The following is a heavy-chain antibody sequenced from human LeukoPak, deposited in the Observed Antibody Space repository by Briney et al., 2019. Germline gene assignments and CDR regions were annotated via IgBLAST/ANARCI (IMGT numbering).Heavy chain of an antibody. D-gene: IGHD1-26*01. J-gene: IGHJ4*02. CDR3: ARGGGYYYYFDY. CDR2: INPNSGGT. Sequence: ASVKVSCKAPGYTFTGYYLHWVRQAPGQGLEWMGRINPNSGGTNYAQKFQGRVTMTRDTSISTAYMELSRLRSDDTAVYYCARGGGYYYYFDYWGQGTLVTVSS. V-gene: IGHV1-2*06. CDR1: GYTFTGYY.